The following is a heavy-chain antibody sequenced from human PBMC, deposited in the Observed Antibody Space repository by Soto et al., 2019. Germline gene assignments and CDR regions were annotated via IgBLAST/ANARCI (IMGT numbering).Heavy chain of an antibody. CDR3: VRDTSSGWHLKDH. D-gene: IGHD3-9*01. CDR1: GFTFDDHG. J-gene: IGHJ4*02. CDR2: ISWSSGSI. V-gene: IGHV3-9*01. Sequence: EVDLVESGGGLAQPGGSLRLSCVASGFTFDDHGLHWVGQIPGRGLEWVAGISWSSGSIGYAECGQGRFTIFRDNAKNSLYLEMNSLRQEDTALDYCVRDTSSGWHLKDHWGQGVQVSVSS.